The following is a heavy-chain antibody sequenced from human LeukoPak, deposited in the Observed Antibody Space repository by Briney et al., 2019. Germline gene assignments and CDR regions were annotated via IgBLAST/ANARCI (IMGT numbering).Heavy chain of an antibody. J-gene: IGHJ4*02. CDR2: ISGSGGST. Sequence: PGGSLRLSCAACGFTFSSYAKHWVRQAPGQGLEWVSAISGSGGSTYYADSVKGRFTISRDNSKNTLYLQMNSLRAEDTAVYYCAKPLVVTIRDFAYWGQGTLVTVSS. V-gene: IGHV3-23*01. CDR1: GFTFSSYA. D-gene: IGHD5-12*01. CDR3: AKPLVVTIRDFAY.